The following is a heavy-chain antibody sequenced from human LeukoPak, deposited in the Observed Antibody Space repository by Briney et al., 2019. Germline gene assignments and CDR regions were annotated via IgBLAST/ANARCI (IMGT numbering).Heavy chain of an antibody. CDR2: IFHSGST. V-gene: IGHV4-31*03. Sequence: SETLSLTCIVSGASINSGANFWTWIRQHPGKGLEYIGCIFHSGSTYNNPSLRSRLTISADTSKNQFSLKLKSVTAADTAVYYCARGVVGHIVVVTAIPAVAFDIWGQGTMVTVSS. CDR3: ARGVVGHIVVVTAIPAVAFDI. CDR1: GASINSGANF. D-gene: IGHD2-21*02. J-gene: IGHJ3*02.